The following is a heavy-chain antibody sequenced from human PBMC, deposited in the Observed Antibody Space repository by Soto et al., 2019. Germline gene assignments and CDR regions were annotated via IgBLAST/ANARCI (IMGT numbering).Heavy chain of an antibody. CDR2: IYYSGST. Sequence: PSETLSLTCTVSGGSISSVAYSWGWLRQPPGKGLEWIGIIYYSGSTYYNPSLQSRVTISVDTSKNQFSLKLTSVTAADTAVYYCARMWSGYNSHWGQGTLVTVSS. CDR3: ARMWSGYNSH. D-gene: IGHD6-25*01. CDR1: GGSISSVAYS. V-gene: IGHV4-39*01. J-gene: IGHJ4*02.